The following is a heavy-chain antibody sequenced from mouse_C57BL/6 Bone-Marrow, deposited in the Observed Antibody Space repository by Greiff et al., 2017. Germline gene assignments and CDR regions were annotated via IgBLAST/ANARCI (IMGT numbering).Heavy chain of an antibody. CDR3: TGDLWLRRYFDV. J-gene: IGHJ1*03. Sequence: EVKLMESGGGLVQPGGSMKLSCVASGFTFSNYWMNWVRQSPEKGLEWVAQIRLKSDNYATHYAESVKGRFTISRDDSKSSVYLQMNNLRAEDTGIYYCTGDLWLRRYFDVWGTGTTVTVSS. D-gene: IGHD2-2*01. CDR1: GFTFSNYW. V-gene: IGHV6-3*01. CDR2: IRLKSDNYAT.